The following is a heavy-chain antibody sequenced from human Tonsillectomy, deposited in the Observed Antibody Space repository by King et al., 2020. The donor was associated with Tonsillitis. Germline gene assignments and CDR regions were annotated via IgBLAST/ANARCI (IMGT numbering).Heavy chain of an antibody. CDR3: ARGSRTLWFGELRVIAAAFDS. J-gene: IGHJ3*02. CDR1: GGSFSGYY. Sequence: VQLQQWGAGLLKPSETLSLTCAVYGGSFSGYYWSWIRQPPGKGLEWIGEINHSGSTNYNPSLKSRVTISVDTSKNQFSLKLSSVTAADTAVYYCARGSRTLWFGELRVIAAAFDSWGHGTMVTVSS. D-gene: IGHD3-10*01. CDR2: INHSGST. V-gene: IGHV4-34*01.